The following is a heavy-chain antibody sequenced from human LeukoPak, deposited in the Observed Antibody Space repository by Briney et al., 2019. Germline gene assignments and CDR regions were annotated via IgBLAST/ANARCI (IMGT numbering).Heavy chain of an antibody. V-gene: IGHV3-53*01. CDR3: TRLTVGATTEADY. CDR2: IYSGGST. Sequence: PGGSLRLSCAASGFTVSSNYMSWVRQAPGKGLEWVSVIYSGGSTYYADSVKGRFTISRDNSKNTLYLQMNSLKTEDTALYYCTRLTVGATTEADYWGQGTLVTVSS. J-gene: IGHJ4*02. CDR1: GFTVSSNY. D-gene: IGHD1-26*01.